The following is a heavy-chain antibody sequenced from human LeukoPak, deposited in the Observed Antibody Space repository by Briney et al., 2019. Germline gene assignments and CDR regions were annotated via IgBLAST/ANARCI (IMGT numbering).Heavy chain of an antibody. J-gene: IGHJ4*02. V-gene: IGHV3-23*01. D-gene: IGHD3-10*01. CDR2: IGGGGSS. CDR1: GFSFRNSA. CDR3: AKGVTMVRGSREFDY. Sequence: PGGSLRLSCTASGFSFRNSAMTWVRQAPGKGLEWVSSIGGGGSSYYAGSVKGRFTISRDNSKNTVYLQMNNLRAEDTAIFYCAKGVTMVRGSREFDYWGQGTLVTVSS.